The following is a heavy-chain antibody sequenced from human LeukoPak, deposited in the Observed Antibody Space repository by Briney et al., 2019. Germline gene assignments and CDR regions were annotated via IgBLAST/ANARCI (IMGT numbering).Heavy chain of an antibody. Sequence: GGTLRLSCAASGFTFSSYGMSWVRQAPGKGLEWVSAISGSGGSTYYVDSVKGRFTISRDNSKNTLYLQTNSLRAEDTAVYYCAKVYYGDYEGVYWGQGTLVTVSS. CDR1: GFTFSSYG. V-gene: IGHV3-23*01. D-gene: IGHD4-17*01. J-gene: IGHJ4*02. CDR2: ISGSGGST. CDR3: AKVYYGDYEGVY.